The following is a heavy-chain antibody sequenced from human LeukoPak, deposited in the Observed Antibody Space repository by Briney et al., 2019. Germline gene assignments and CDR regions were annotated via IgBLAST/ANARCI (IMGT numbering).Heavy chain of an antibody. J-gene: IGHJ4*02. D-gene: IGHD2/OR15-2a*01. CDR2: IYYSGST. V-gene: IGHV4-39*07. CDR3: ARGPFHAPADY. CDR1: GGSISSSSYY. Sequence: PSETLSLTCTVSGGSISSSSYYWGWIRQPPGKGLEWIGSIYYSGSTYYNPSLKSRVTISVDTSKNQFSLKLSSVTAADTAVYYCARGPFHAPADYWGQGTLVTVSS.